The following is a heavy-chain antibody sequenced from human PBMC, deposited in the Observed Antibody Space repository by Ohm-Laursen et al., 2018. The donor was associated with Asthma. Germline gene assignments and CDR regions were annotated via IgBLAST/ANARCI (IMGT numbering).Heavy chain of an antibody. CDR2: IHYSGTT. CDR3: ARDGRLRGSFDY. D-gene: IGHD3-10*01. CDR1: SGSISSGHYY. V-gene: IGHV4-31*03. Sequence: TLSLTCLVSSGSISSGHYYWTWIRQRPGTGLEWIGNIHYSGTTIYTPSLESRLTISLDTSKNQFSLNLSSVTAADTALYFCARDGRLRGSFDYWGQGNLVTVSS. J-gene: IGHJ4*02.